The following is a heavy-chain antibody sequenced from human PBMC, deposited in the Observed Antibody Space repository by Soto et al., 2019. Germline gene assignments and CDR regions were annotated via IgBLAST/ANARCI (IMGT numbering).Heavy chain of an antibody. D-gene: IGHD3-3*01. CDR2: TYYRSKWYN. Sequence: PSQTLSLTCAISGDSVSSNSAAWNWIRQSPSRGLEWLGRTYYRSKWYNDYAVSVKSRITINPDTSKNQFSLQLNSVTPEDTAVYYCARAFRYYDFWSGYYRFGETYYFDYWGQGTLVTVSS. CDR3: ARAFRYYDFWSGYYRFGETYYFDY. CDR1: GDSVSSNSAA. J-gene: IGHJ4*02. V-gene: IGHV6-1*01.